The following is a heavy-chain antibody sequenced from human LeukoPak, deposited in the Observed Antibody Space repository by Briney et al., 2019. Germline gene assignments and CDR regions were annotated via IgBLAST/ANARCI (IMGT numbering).Heavy chain of an antibody. V-gene: IGHV4-59*01. D-gene: IGHD2-2*01. Sequence: SETLSLTCTVSGGSISSYYWSWIRQPPGKGLEWIGYIYYSGSTNYNPSLKSRVTISVDTSKNQFSLKLSSVTAADTAVYYCARVHRGSSTSVSHYYYYYMDVWGKGTTVTVSS. CDR3: ARVHRGSSTSVSHYYYYYMDV. J-gene: IGHJ6*03. CDR2: IYYSGST. CDR1: GGSISSYY.